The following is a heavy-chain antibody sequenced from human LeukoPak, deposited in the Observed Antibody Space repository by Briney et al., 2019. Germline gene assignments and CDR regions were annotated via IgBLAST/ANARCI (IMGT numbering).Heavy chain of an antibody. J-gene: IGHJ4*02. V-gene: IGHV3-23*01. Sequence: PVGSLRLSCAASGFTFSTYAMTWVRQAPGKGLEWVSLISGTGGSTYYADSVKGRFTISRDNAKNTLYLQMNSLRAEDTAVYYCARRGNGDYGYDYWGQGTLVTVSS. CDR1: GFTFSTYA. CDR3: ARRGNGDYGYDY. CDR2: ISGTGGST. D-gene: IGHD4-17*01.